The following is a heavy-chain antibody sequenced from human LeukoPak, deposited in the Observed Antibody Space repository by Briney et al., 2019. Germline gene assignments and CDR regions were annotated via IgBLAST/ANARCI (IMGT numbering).Heavy chain of an antibody. V-gene: IGHV1-18*01. CDR3: ARDSPAGNVEAPYDSSGYRGAFDI. CDR1: GYTFTSYG. CDR2: ISAYNGNT. J-gene: IGHJ3*02. D-gene: IGHD3-22*01. Sequence: GASVKVSCKASGYTFTSYGISWVRQAPGQGLEWMGWISAYNGNTNYAQELQGRVTMTTDTSTSTAYMELRSLRSDDTAVYYCARDSPAGNVEAPYDSSGYRGAFDIWGQGTMVTVSS.